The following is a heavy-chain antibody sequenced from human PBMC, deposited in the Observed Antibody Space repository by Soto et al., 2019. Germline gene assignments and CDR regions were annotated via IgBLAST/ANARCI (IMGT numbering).Heavy chain of an antibody. J-gene: IGHJ3*02. CDR2: FDPEDGET. CDR3: ATAITMIVVAADAFDI. V-gene: IGHV1-24*01. Sequence: ASVKVSCKGSGYTLTELSRHWVRQAPGKGLEWMGGFDPEDGETIYAQKFQGRVTMTEDTSTDTAYMELSSLRSEDTAVYYCATAITMIVVAADAFDIWGQGTMVTVSS. CDR1: GYTLTELS. D-gene: IGHD3-22*01.